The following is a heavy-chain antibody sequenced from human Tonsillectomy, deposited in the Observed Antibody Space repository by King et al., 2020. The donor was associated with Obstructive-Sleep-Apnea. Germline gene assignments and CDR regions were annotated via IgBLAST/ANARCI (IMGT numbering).Heavy chain of an antibody. J-gene: IGHJ4*02. Sequence: VQLQESGPGLVKPSETLSLTCTVSGGSISNYYWSWIRQPPGKGLEWIGYMYYSGNTNFNPSLKSRVTISADTSKIQFSLRLSSVTAADTAVVYCARHRGVEDYGGYGDYFDYWGQGTLVTVSS. V-gene: IGHV4-59*08. CDR1: GGSISNYY. CDR2: MYYSGNT. CDR3: ARHRGVEDYGGYGDYFDY. D-gene: IGHD5-12*01.